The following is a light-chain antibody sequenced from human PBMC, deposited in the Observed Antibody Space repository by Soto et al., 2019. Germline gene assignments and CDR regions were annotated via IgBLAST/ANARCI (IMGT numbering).Light chain of an antibody. Sequence: LTVYPGESVASSCRASRSVSSSYLAWYQQKPGQAPRLLIYGASSRATGIPDRFSGSGSGTDFTLTISSLQPEDFAVYYCQQYGSSLITFGEGTRLEIK. CDR1: RSVSSSY. CDR2: GAS. J-gene: IGKJ5*01. V-gene: IGKV3-20*01. CDR3: QQYGSSLIT.